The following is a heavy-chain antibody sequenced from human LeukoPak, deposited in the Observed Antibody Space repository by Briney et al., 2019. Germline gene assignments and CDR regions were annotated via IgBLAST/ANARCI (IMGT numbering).Heavy chain of an antibody. CDR3: ARGYMIAPRAMGY. V-gene: IGHV4-34*01. CDR2: INHSGST. Sequence: SEILSLTCAVYGGSFSGYYWSWIRQPPGKGLEWIGEINHSGSTNYNPSLKSRVTISVDTSKNQFSLKLSSVTAADTAVYYCARGYMIAPRAMGYWGQGTLVTVSS. J-gene: IGHJ4*02. D-gene: IGHD3-22*01. CDR1: GGSFSGYY.